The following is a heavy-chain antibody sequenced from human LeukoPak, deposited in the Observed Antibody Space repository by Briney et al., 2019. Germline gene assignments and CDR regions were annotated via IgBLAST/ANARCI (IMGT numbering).Heavy chain of an antibody. D-gene: IGHD6-13*01. V-gene: IGHV3-48*03. CDR2: ISSSGSTI. CDR1: GFTFSSYE. Sequence: PGGSLRLSCAASGFTFSSYEMNWVRQAPGKGLEWVSYISSSGSTIYYADSVKGRFTISRDNAKNSLYLQMNSLRAEDTAVYYCAREGGYSSSWNRGYYFDYWGQGTLVTVSS. J-gene: IGHJ4*02. CDR3: AREGGYSSSWNRGYYFDY.